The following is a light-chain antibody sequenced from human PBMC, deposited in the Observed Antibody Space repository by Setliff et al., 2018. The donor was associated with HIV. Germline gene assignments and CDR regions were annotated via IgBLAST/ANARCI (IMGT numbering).Light chain of an antibody. V-gene: IGLV2-14*01. CDR1: SSDVGSYNY. CDR2: DVS. Sequence: QSALTQPASVSGSPGQSITISCTGTSSDVGSYNYVSWYQQHPGKAPKLMIFDVSRRPSGVSNRFSGSKSGNTASLTISGLQVEDEADYYCTSYTSSFTYVFGSGTKVTVL. CDR3: TSYTSSFTYV. J-gene: IGLJ1*01.